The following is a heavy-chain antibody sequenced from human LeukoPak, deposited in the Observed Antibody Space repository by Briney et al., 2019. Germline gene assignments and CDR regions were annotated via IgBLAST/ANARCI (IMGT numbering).Heavy chain of an antibody. Sequence: GGSLRLSCAASGFTFSKYGMHWVRQAPGKGLEWVALIWYDGQNKYYADSVKGRFNISRDNSKSILFLQMNDLRAEDTALYFCAREWGLIAVAGGPGYWGQGTRSPSRQ. V-gene: IGHV3-33*01. CDR2: IWYDGQNK. CDR3: AREWGLIAVAGGPGY. D-gene: IGHD6-19*01. CDR1: GFTFSKYG. J-gene: IGHJ4*02.